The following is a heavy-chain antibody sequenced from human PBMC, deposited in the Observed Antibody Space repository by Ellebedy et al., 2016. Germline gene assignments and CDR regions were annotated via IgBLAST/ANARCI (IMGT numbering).Heavy chain of an antibody. CDR2: ISGSGGST. V-gene: IGHV3-23*01. J-gene: IGHJ4*02. Sequence: GGSLRLSCAASGFTFSSYAMSWVRQAPGKGLEWVSAISGSGGSTYYADSVKGRFTISRDNSKNTLYLQMNSLRAEDTAVYYCAKGRGYDSSGYWHHPPLADWGQGTLVTVSS. CDR1: GFTFSSYA. CDR3: AKGRGYDSSGYWHHPPLAD. D-gene: IGHD3-22*01.